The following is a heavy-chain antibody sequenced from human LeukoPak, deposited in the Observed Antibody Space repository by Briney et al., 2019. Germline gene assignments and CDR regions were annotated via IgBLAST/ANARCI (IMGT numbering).Heavy chain of an antibody. CDR3: ASTAGYSTDY. D-gene: IGHD6-13*01. V-gene: IGHV3-23*01. CDR1: GFTFTNYW. CDR2: ISGSGGST. J-gene: IGHJ4*02. Sequence: GGSLRLSCAASGFTFTNYWMSWVRQAPGKGLEWVSGISGSGGSTYYADSVKGRFTISRDNAKNSLYLQMNSLRAEDTAVYYCASTAGYSTDYWGQGTLVTVSS.